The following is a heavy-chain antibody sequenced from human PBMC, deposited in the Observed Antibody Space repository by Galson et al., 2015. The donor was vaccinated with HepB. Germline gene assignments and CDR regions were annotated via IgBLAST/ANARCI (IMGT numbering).Heavy chain of an antibody. J-gene: IGHJ3*01. CDR3: VKVSGEIIVSDPFDL. D-gene: IGHD1-26*01. CDR1: GFTFSSYA. V-gene: IGHV3-30*04. CDR2: ISYDGNNK. Sequence: SLRLSCAASGFTFSSYAMHWVRQAPGKGLEWVGFISYDGNNKFYADSVKGRFTISRDNSKNTLSVEMSSLRTEDTGFYYCVKVSGEIIVSDPFDLWGQGTLVTVSS.